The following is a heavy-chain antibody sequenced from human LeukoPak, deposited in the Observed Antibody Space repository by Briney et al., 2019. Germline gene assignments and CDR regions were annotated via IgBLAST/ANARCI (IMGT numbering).Heavy chain of an antibody. Sequence: GGSLRLSCAASGFTFSSYAMSWVRQAPGKGLEWVSAISGSGGSTYYADSVKGRFTISRDNSKNTLYLQMNSLRAEDTAVYYCAKAWDVLRFLEWFDYWGQGTLVTVSS. CDR3: AKAWDVLRFLEWFDY. J-gene: IGHJ5*01. V-gene: IGHV3-23*01. CDR2: ISGSGGST. CDR1: GFTFSSYA. D-gene: IGHD3-3*01.